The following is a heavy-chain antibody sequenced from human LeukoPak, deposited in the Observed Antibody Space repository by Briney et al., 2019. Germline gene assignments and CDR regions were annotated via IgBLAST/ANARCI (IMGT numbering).Heavy chain of an antibody. CDR2: IYYSGST. J-gene: IGHJ4*02. V-gene: IGHV4-31*03. CDR3: ARHENGGTYPLDY. D-gene: IGHD1-26*01. CDR1: GVSMSSGAFY. Sequence: SETLSLTCTVSGVSMSSGAFYWSWIRQHPGKGLEWIGNIYYSGSTYYNPSLKSRVTISVDTSKNQFSLKLSSVTAADTAVYYCARHENGGTYPLDYWGQGTLVTVSS.